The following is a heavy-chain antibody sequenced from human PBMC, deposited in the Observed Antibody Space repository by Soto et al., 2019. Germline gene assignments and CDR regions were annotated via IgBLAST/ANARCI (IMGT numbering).Heavy chain of an antibody. Sequence: ETLSLTCTVSGGSISSSSYYWGWIRQAPGKGLEWVSAISSSSSYIYYADSVKGRFTISRDNAKNSLYLQMNSLRAEDTAVYYCARDAWELGPDNDYWGQGILVTVSS. D-gene: IGHD3-10*01. CDR2: ISSSSSYI. CDR1: GGSISSSS. CDR3: ARDAWELGPDNDY. V-gene: IGHV3-21*01. J-gene: IGHJ4*02.